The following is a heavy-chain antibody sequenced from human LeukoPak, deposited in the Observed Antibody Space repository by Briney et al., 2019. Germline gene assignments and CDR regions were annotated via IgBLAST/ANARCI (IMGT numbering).Heavy chain of an antibody. CDR1: GFTFSNAW. V-gene: IGHV3-15*01. Sequence: PGGSLRLSCAASGFTFSNAWMSWVRQAPGKGLEWVGRIKSKTDGGTTDYAAPVKGRFTISRDDSKNTLYLLMNSLKTEDTAVYYCTTDSGSYARYFDYWGQGTLVTVSS. D-gene: IGHD1-26*01. CDR2: IKSKTDGGTT. J-gene: IGHJ4*02. CDR3: TTDSGSYARYFDY.